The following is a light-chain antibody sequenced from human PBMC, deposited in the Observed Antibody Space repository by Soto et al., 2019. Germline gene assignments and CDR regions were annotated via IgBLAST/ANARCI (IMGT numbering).Light chain of an antibody. V-gene: IGLV4-69*01. CDR1: SGHSNYA. Sequence: QPVLTQSPSASASLGASVKLTCTLSSGHSNYAIAWHQQQSEKGPRYLMKLNSDGSHSKGDGIPDRFSGSSSGAERYLTISSLQSADEADYYCPTWGSGIVVFGGGTKLTVL. CDR3: PTWGSGIVV. CDR2: LNSDGSH. J-gene: IGLJ2*01.